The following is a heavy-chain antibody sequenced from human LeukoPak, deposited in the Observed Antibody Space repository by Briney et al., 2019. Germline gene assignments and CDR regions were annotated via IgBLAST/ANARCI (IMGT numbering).Heavy chain of an antibody. D-gene: IGHD1-7*01. CDR2: IKQDGRTT. V-gene: IGHV3-74*01. CDR3: ARSGNYRWAY. J-gene: IGHJ4*02. CDR1: GFTFTSYW. Sequence: PRGSLRLSCAASGFTFTSYWMHRVRHAPGEGLLWVSRIKQDGRTTSYADSVRGRFTISRDDAKNTVYLQMNGLRAEDTAVYYCARSGNYRWAYWGQGTLVTVSS.